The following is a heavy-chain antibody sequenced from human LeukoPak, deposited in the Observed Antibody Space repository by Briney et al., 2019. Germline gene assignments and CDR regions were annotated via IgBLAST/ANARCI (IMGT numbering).Heavy chain of an antibody. Sequence: GGSLRLSCAASGFTFSSYAMSWVRQAPGKGLEWVSAISGSGGSTYYAVSVKGRFTISRDNSKYTLYLQMNSLRAEDTAVYYCARAYCGGDCYSGYYYYGMDVWGQGTTVTVSS. V-gene: IGHV3-23*01. J-gene: IGHJ6*02. CDR2: ISGSGGST. CDR1: GFTFSSYA. D-gene: IGHD2-21*02. CDR3: ARAYCGGDCYSGYYYYGMDV.